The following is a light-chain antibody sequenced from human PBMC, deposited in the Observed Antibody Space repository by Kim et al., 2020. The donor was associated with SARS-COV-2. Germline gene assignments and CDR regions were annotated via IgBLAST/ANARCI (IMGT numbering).Light chain of an antibody. V-gene: IGLV1-40*01. CDR2: ATD. CDR1: SSNIRATFD. J-gene: IGLJ2*01. CDR3: QSYDSTLNAYI. Sequence: RVSISCTGTSSNIRATFDLHWYQQPPGSGPRLLVYATDTRPSGVPDRFSGSRSGTSASLTITSLQADDEAVYYCQSYDSTLNAYIFGGGTQLTVL.